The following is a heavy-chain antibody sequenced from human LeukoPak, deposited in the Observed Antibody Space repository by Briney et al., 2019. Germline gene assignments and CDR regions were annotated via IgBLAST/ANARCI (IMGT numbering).Heavy chain of an antibody. CDR1: GGTFSSYA. J-gene: IGHJ4*02. D-gene: IGHD3-3*01. V-gene: IGHV1-69*13. Sequence: REASVKVSCKASGGTFSSYAISWVRQGPGQGLEWMGGIIPIFGTANYAQKFQGRVTITADESTSTAYMELSSLRSEDTAVYYCARAEVGFTIFGVVISERLDYWGQGTLVTVSS. CDR2: IIPIFGTA. CDR3: ARAEVGFTIFGVVISERLDY.